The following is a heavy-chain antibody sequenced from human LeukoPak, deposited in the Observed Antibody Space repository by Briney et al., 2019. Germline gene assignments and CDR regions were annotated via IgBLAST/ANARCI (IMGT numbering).Heavy chain of an antibody. D-gene: IGHD3-9*01. CDR3: AKDATASPYFHWFDN. Sequence: PGGSRRPSCALSVFTFTSYARTWVPQPPGRGLEWVAGISSGDRTFHAESVKGCFTISRDKSKDTLYLQMNSLRAEDTAVYYCAKDATASPYFHWFDNWGQGTQVIVSS. J-gene: IGHJ4*02. CDR2: ISSGDRT. CDR1: VFTFTSYA. V-gene: IGHV3-23*01.